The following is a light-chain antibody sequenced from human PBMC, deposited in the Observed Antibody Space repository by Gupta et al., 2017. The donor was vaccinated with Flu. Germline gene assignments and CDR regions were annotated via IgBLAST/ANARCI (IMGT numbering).Light chain of an antibody. Sequence: PPSLSASVGDRVTIPCRASQSIYEYVNWYQQKPGEAPRLLIYAPSTLQSGVPSRLSASGSGSDFTLTITRLQPEDLATYYCQQAYEAPPTFGQGTTV. J-gene: IGKJ1*01. CDR3: QQAYEAPPT. CDR1: QSIYEY. V-gene: IGKV1-39*01. CDR2: APS.